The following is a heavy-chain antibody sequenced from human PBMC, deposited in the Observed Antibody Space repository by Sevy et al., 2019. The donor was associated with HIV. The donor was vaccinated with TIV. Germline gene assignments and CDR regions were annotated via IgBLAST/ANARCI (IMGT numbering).Heavy chain of an antibody. CDR3: ARGWVAVADPYGTLDY. Sequence: ASVKVSCKASGYTFTSYGISWVRQAPGQGLEWMGWISAYNGNTNYAQKLQGRVTMTTDTSTSTAYMELRSLRSDDTAVYYCARGWVAVADPYGTLDYWGQGTLVTVSS. J-gene: IGHJ4*02. D-gene: IGHD6-19*01. CDR2: ISAYNGNT. CDR1: GYTFTSYG. V-gene: IGHV1-18*04.